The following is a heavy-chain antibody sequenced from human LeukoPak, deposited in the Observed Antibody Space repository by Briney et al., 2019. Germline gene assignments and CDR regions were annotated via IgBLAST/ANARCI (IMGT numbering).Heavy chain of an antibody. CDR3: VDFYDSSFDY. J-gene: IGHJ4*02. Sequence: GGSLRLSCAASGFTFSSSWMHWVRQAPGKGLEWVSAISGSGGSTYYADSVKGRFTISRDNSKNTLYLQMNSLRAEDTAVYYCVDFYDSSFDYWGQGTLVTVSS. CDR2: ISGSGGST. D-gene: IGHD3-22*01. CDR1: GFTFSSSW. V-gene: IGHV3-23*01.